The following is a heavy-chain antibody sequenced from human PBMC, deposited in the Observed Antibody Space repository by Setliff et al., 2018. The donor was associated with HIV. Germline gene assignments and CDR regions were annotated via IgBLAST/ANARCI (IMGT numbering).Heavy chain of an antibody. CDR2: MNPNSGVS. CDR1: ATFTNVD. D-gene: IGHD3-10*01. V-gene: IGHV1-8*01. J-gene: IGHJ6*04. CDR3: ARGKGVGGVIITGGLDV. Sequence: GASVKVSCKASATFTNVDIHWLRRATGQGLEWMGWMNPNSGVSGYGQKFQGRVTMTRDTSISTAYMELGSLTSEDTAVYYCARGKGVGGVIITGGLDVWGKGTTVTVSS.